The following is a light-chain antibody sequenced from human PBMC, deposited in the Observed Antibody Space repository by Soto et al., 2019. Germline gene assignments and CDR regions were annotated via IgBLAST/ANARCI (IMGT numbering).Light chain of an antibody. V-gene: IGLV7-43*01. CDR2: TTS. J-gene: IGLJ3*02. CDR1: IGAVTSVHY. CDR3: LLTYGGAQYV. Sequence: QAVVTQEPSLTVSPGETVTLTCASSIGAVTSVHYANWYQQKPGQAPRALIYTTSNKHSWTPARFSGFLLGGKAALRLSGVQPEEEAEDYCLLTYGGAQYVFGGGTKVTVL.